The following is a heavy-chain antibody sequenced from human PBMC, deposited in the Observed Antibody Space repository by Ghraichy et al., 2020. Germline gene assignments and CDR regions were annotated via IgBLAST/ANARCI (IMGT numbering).Heavy chain of an antibody. J-gene: IGHJ5*02. D-gene: IGHD1-26*01. CDR2: IYYSGST. Sequence: SETLSLTCTVSGGFISSSSYYWGWIRQPPGKGLEWIGSIYYSGSTYYNASLKSRVTISVDTSKNQFSLKLNSVTAADTAVYYCARDKVRGWEWNWFDPWGQGTLVTVSS. CDR1: GGFISSSSYY. V-gene: IGHV4-39*07. CDR3: ARDKVRGWEWNWFDP.